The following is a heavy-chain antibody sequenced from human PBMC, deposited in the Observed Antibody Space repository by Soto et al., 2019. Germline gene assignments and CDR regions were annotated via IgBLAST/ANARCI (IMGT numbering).Heavy chain of an antibody. CDR1: GSPFSTYG. CDR3: ARDESAGSSIRY. D-gene: IGHD6-13*01. Sequence: EVQVVESGGGLVKPGGSLRLSCTASGSPFSTYGMNWVRQAPGKGLEWVSSIGNGGDYIYYADSVQGRFTISRDNAKNSLYLQMSSLRVEDTAVYFCARDESAGSSIRYWGQGTLVTVSS. J-gene: IGHJ4*02. V-gene: IGHV3-21*01. CDR2: IGNGGDYI.